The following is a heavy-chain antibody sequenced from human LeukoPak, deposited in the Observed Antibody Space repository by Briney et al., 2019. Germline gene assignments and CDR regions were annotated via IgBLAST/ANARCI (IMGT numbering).Heavy chain of an antibody. V-gene: IGHV1-69*13. Sequence: ASVKVSCKASGGTFSSYAISWVRQAPGQGLEWMGGIIPIFGTANYAQKFQGRVTITADESTSTACMELSSLRSEDTAVYYCARAARHIVATMIFDYWGQGTLVTVSS. CDR3: ARAARHIVATMIFDY. CDR1: GGTFSSYA. D-gene: IGHD5-12*01. J-gene: IGHJ4*02. CDR2: IIPIFGTA.